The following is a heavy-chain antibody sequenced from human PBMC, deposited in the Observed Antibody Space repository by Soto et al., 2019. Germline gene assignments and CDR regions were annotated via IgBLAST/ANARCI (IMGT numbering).Heavy chain of an antibody. Sequence: SETLSVTCTVSGGSISSYDLSWIRQPPGKGLEWIGYIYYSGSTNYNPSLKSRLTISVDTSKNQFSLKLSSVTAADTAVYYGARGDSSGWYTFLYGGQGTLVTVSS. J-gene: IGHJ4*02. CDR2: IYYSGST. CDR3: ARGDSSGWYTFLY. V-gene: IGHV4-59*12. D-gene: IGHD6-19*01. CDR1: GGSISSYD.